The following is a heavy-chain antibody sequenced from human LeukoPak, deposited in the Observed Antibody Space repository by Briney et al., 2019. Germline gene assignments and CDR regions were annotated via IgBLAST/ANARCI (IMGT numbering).Heavy chain of an antibody. Sequence: PSETLSLTCAVYGGSFSGYYWSWIRQPPGKGLEWIGEINHSGSTNYNPSLKSRVTISVDTSKNQFSLKLSSVTAADTAVYYRARPSRSISTAGAFDIWGQGTMVTVSS. V-gene: IGHV4-34*01. J-gene: IGHJ3*02. CDR3: ARPSRSISTAGAFDI. D-gene: IGHD3-10*01. CDR1: GGSFSGYY. CDR2: INHSGST.